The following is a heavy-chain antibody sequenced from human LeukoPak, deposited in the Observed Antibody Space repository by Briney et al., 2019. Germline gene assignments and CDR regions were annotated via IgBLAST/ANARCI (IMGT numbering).Heavy chain of an antibody. D-gene: IGHD3-22*01. J-gene: IGHJ3*02. V-gene: IGHV1-2*02. CDR1: GYTFTGYY. Sequence: ASVKVSCKASGYTFTGYYMHWVRQAPGQGLEWMGWINPNSGGTNYAQKLQGRVTMTTDTSTSTAYMELRSLRSDDTAVYYCARVYPLNYYDSSGYRAFDIWGQGTMVTVSS. CDR2: INPNSGGT. CDR3: ARVYPLNYYDSSGYRAFDI.